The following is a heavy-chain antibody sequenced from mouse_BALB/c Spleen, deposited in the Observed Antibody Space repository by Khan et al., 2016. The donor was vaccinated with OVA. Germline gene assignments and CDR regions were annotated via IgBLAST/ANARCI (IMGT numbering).Heavy chain of an antibody. CDR2: ISYSGNT. D-gene: IGHD1-1*02. CDR3: ARVYGGDFDY. Sequence: EVQLVESGPGLVKPSQSLSLTCTVTGYSITTDYAWNWIRQFPGNKLEWMGYISYSGNTKYNPSLKSRISITRDTSKNQSFLQLKSVTTEDTAIYYCARVYGGDFDYWGQGTTLTVSS. CDR1: GYSITTDYA. J-gene: IGHJ2*01. V-gene: IGHV3-2*02.